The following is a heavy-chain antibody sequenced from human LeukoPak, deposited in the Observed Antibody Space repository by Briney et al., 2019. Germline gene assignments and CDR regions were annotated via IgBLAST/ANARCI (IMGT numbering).Heavy chain of an antibody. V-gene: IGHV4-31*03. Sequence: PSEILSLTCTVSGVSINSGGFYWSWIRQHPGKGLECIGYIYFTGTTHYNPSLKSRVTISVDTSKNQFSLKLSSVTAADTAVYYCARARLRRLPTRPDAFDIWGQGTMVTVSS. CDR2: IYFTGTT. D-gene: IGHD6-6*01. CDR1: GVSINSGGFY. J-gene: IGHJ3*02. CDR3: ARARLRRLPTRPDAFDI.